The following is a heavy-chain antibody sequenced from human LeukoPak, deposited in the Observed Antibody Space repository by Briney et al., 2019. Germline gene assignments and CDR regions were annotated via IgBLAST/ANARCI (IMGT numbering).Heavy chain of an antibody. Sequence: GGSLRLSCLTSGFTFSTNAMSWVRQAPGKGLEWISGISGSGASTYYADSVTGRFTISRDNSRNALYLQMNSLRGDDTAVYYCAKDVGKWESLHFFDYWGQGTLVTVSS. CDR1: GFTFSTNA. V-gene: IGHV3-23*01. D-gene: IGHD1-26*01. CDR3: AKDVGKWESLHFFDY. J-gene: IGHJ4*02. CDR2: ISGSGAST.